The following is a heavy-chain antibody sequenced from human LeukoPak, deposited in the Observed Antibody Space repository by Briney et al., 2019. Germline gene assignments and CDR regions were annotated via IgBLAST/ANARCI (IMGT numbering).Heavy chain of an antibody. CDR2: IKQDGSEK. D-gene: IGHD3-3*01. V-gene: IGHV3-7*01. CDR1: GFTFSSYW. CDR3: ARIFAGFLETYYFDF. J-gene: IGHJ4*02. Sequence: GGSLRLSCAASGFTFSSYWMSWVRQAPGKGLEWVANIKQDGSEKYYVDSVKGRFTISRDNAKKTLYLQMNSLRAEDTAVYYCARIFAGFLETYYFDFWGQGTLVTVSS.